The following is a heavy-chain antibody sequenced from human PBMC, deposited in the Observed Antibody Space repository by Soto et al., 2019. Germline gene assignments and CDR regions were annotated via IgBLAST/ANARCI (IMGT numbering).Heavy chain of an antibody. CDR1: GFTFSRYG. CDR2: ISYDGSNK. J-gene: IGHJ4*02. V-gene: IGHV3-30*18. Sequence: QVQLVESGGGVVQPGRSLRLSCAASGFTFSRYGMHWVRQAPGKGLEWVAVISYDGSNKYYADSVKGRFTISRDNSKNTLYLQMNSLRAEDTAVYYCAKDRMATTNSMGFYFDYWGQGTLVTVSS. CDR3: AKDRMATTNSMGFYFDY. D-gene: IGHD5-12*01.